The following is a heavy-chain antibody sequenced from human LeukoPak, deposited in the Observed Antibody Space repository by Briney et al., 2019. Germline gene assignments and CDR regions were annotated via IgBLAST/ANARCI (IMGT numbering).Heavy chain of an antibody. D-gene: IGHD6-6*01. Sequence: GGSLRLSCAASGFDFSTYSMNWVRQAPGKGLERVSHISSSSSNIYYADSVKGRFTISRDTANNSLYLQMHSLRAEDTAVYYCARGYITSSYSHYYYYMDVWGTGTTVTVSS. V-gene: IGHV3-48*01. CDR3: ARGYITSSYSHYYYYMDV. CDR1: GFDFSTYS. J-gene: IGHJ6*03. CDR2: ISSSSSNI.